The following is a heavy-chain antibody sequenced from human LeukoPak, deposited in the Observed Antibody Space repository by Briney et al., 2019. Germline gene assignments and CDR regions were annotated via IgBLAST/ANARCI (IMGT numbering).Heavy chain of an antibody. CDR1: GGSFSGYY. Sequence: KASETLSLTRAVYGGSFSGYYWSWIRQPPGKGLEWIGEINHSGSTNYNPSLKSRVTISVDTSKNQFSLKLSSVTAADTAVYYCARDRRYGGNGGYYGMDVWGQGTTVTVSS. CDR3: ARDRRYGGNGGYYGMDV. V-gene: IGHV4-34*01. D-gene: IGHD4-17*01. CDR2: INHSGST. J-gene: IGHJ6*02.